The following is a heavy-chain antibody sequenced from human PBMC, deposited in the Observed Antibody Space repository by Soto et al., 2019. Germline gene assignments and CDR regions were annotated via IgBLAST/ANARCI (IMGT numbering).Heavy chain of an antibody. CDR1: GGTFSSYA. Sequence: GASVKVSCKASGGTFSSYAISWVRQAPGQGLEWMGGIIPIFGTANYAQKFQGRVTITADESTSTAYMELSRLTSADTAVYYCARARYSSRWGTFDSWGQGTQVTVSS. CDR3: ARARYSSRWGTFDS. V-gene: IGHV1-69*13. J-gene: IGHJ4*02. D-gene: IGHD3-22*01. CDR2: IIPIFGTA.